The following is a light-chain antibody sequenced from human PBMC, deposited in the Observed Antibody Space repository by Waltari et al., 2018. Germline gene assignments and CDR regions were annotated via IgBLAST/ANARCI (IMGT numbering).Light chain of an antibody. CDR3: CSYAGSYTWV. V-gene: IGLV2-23*01. CDR2: DDN. Sequence: QSALTQPASVSGSPGQSFTIACTGTRSDVGNYNLGSWYQQYPVKAPKVMIYDDNRRPSGVSDRFSGSKSGNTASLTISGVQAEDEADYYCCSYAGSYTWVFGGGTKLTVL. CDR1: RSDVGNYNL. J-gene: IGLJ3*02.